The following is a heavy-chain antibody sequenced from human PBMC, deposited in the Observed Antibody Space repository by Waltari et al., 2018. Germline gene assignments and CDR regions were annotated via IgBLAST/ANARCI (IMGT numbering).Heavy chain of an antibody. CDR1: GGSFSGYQ. CDR2: ISHSGST. V-gene: IGHV4-34*01. J-gene: IGHJ4*02. CDR3: ARDLNWNGRVFDY. Sequence: QVQLQQWGAGLLKPSETLSLTCAVYGGSFSGYQWNWIRQPPGKGLEWIGEISHSGSTKYNPSLKSRVTIAMDTSKNQFSLRLNSVTAADTAVYYCARDLNWNGRVFDYWGQGTLVTVSS. D-gene: IGHD1-20*01.